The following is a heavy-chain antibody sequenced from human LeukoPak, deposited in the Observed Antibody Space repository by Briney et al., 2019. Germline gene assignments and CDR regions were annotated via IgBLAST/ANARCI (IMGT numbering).Heavy chain of an antibody. CDR3: AREWSYGTNPYFDY. Sequence: PGGSLRLSCAAFGFTFSSYAMHWVRQAPGKGLEWVAVISYDGSNKYYAGSVKGRFTISRDNSKNTLYLQMNSLSAEDTAVYYCAREWSYGTNPYFDYWGQGTLVTVSS. CDR2: ISYDGSNK. CDR1: GFTFSSYA. J-gene: IGHJ4*02. V-gene: IGHV3-30-3*01. D-gene: IGHD4/OR15-4a*01.